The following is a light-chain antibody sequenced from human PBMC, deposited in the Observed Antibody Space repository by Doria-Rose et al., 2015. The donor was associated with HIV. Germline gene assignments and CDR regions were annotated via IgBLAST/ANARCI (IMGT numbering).Light chain of an antibody. J-gene: IGLJ1*01. Sequence: LTQSPSVSWAPGQRVAISCTGSSSNIGAGFDVNWYQQFPGTAPKLLIHGNTNRPSGVPDRFSGSKSGTSASLAISGLRAEDEADYYCRSYDSRLSVYVFGTGTKVTVL. CDR1: SSNIGAGFD. CDR2: GNT. V-gene: IGLV1-40*01. CDR3: RSYDSRLSVYV.